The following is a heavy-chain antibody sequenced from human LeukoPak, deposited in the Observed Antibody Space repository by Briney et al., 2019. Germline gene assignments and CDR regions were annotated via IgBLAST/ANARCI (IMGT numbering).Heavy chain of an antibody. CDR3: ARRDRSGWYDFDY. CDR1: GYSFTTYW. Sequence: GESLKISCKGSGYSFTTYWIGWVRQMPGKGLEWMARIDPSDSYTNYSPSFQGRVTISVDKSISTVYLQWSSLKASDTAIYYCARRDRSGWYDFDYWGQGTLVTVSS. J-gene: IGHJ4*02. D-gene: IGHD6-19*01. CDR2: IDPSDSYT. V-gene: IGHV5-10-1*01.